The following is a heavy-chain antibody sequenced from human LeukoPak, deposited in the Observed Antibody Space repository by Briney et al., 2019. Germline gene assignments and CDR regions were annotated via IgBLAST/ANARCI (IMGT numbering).Heavy chain of an antibody. D-gene: IGHD3-22*01. Sequence: ASVKVSCKASGYTFTSYGISWVRQAPGQGLEWMGWISAYNGNTNYAQKLQGRVTMTTDTSTSTAYMELRSLRSDDTAVYYCARAPIWDYYDSSAFDIWGQGTMVTVSS. CDR1: GYTFTSYG. J-gene: IGHJ3*02. CDR3: ARAPIWDYYDSSAFDI. CDR2: ISAYNGNT. V-gene: IGHV1-18*01.